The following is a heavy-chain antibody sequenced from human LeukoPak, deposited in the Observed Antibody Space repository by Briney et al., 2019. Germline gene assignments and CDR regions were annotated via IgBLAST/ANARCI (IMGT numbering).Heavy chain of an antibody. CDR1: GFTFSSYA. CDR2: ISGSGGST. J-gene: IGHJ4*02. D-gene: IGHD4-17*01. Sequence: GGSLRLSCAASGFTFSSYAMSWVRQAPGKELEWVSAISGSGGSTYYADSVKGRFTISRDNSKNTLYLQMNSLRAEDTAVYYCAKDREAADDYGDLFDYWGQGTLVTVSS. CDR3: AKDREAADDYGDLFDY. V-gene: IGHV3-23*01.